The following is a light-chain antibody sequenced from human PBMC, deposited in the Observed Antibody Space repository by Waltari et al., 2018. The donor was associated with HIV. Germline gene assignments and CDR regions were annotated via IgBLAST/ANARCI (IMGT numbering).Light chain of an antibody. Sequence: QSALTQPASVSGSPGQSITISCTGTSSDVGSYNLVSWYQHHPVKAPELMIFEVTKRPSGVSTRFSGSKSGSTSSLTISGLQADDEADYYCCSYAGSSAFVFGAGTKVTVL. CDR1: SSDVGSYNL. J-gene: IGLJ1*01. CDR2: EVT. V-gene: IGLV2-23*02. CDR3: CSYAGSSAFV.